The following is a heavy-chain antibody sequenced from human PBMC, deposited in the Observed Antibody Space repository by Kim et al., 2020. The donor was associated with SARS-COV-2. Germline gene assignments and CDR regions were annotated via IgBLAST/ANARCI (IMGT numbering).Heavy chain of an antibody. D-gene: IGHD1-7*01. CDR3: ARGLLELNPYNWFDP. V-gene: IGHV1-2*06. Sequence: ASVKVSCKASGYTFTGYYMHWVRQAPGQGLEWMGRINPNSGGTNYAQKFQGRVTMTRDTSISTAYMELSRLRSDDTAVYYCARGLLELNPYNWFDPWGQGTLVTVSS. CDR1: GYTFTGYY. J-gene: IGHJ5*02. CDR2: INPNSGGT.